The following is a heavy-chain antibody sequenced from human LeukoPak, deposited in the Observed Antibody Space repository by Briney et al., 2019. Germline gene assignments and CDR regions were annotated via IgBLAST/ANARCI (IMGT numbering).Heavy chain of an antibody. CDR2: INPNSGGT. CDR1: GYTFTGCY. CDR3: AREASEVRGFDY. J-gene: IGHJ4*02. V-gene: IGHV1-2*04. D-gene: IGHD3-10*01. Sequence: ASVKVSCKASGYTFTGCYMHWVRQAPGQGLEWMGWINPNSGGTNYAQKFQGWVTMTRDTSISTAYMELSRLRSDDTAVYYCAREASEVRGFDYWGQGTLVTVSS.